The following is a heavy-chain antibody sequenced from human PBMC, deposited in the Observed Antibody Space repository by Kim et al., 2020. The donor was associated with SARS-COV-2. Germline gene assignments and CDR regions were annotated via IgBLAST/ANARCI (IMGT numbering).Heavy chain of an antibody. V-gene: IGHV1-58*01. CDR3: AAPSYGMVV. Sequence: SGNTNYAQKFQERVTITRDMSTSTAYMELSSLRSEDTAVYYCAAPSYGMVVWGQGTTVTVSS. J-gene: IGHJ6*02. CDR2: SGNT.